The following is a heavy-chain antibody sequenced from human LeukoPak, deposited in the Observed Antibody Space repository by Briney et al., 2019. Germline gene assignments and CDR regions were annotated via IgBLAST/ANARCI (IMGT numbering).Heavy chain of an antibody. CDR2: IYHSGST. V-gene: IGHV4-38-2*01. CDR1: GYSITSGYY. CDR3: VRSPYYYHHMDV. Sequence: SETLSLTXAVSGYSITSGYYWGRIRQPPGKGLEWIGTIYHSGSTYYNPSLKSRVILSVDTSKNQFSLKLSSVTAADTAVYYCVRSPYYYHHMDVWGKGTSVTVSS. J-gene: IGHJ6*03.